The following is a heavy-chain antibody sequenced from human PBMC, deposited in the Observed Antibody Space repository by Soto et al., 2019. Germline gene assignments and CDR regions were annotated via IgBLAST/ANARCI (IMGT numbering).Heavy chain of an antibody. CDR3: ARKGQSEESPFDS. CDR1: RGSVNSPNW. CDR2: IDHTGNT. J-gene: IGHJ4*02. V-gene: IGHV4-4*02. Sequence: QVQLQESGPGLVKPSGTLSLTCGVSRGSVNSPNWWSWVRQSPGKGLEWIGEIDHTGNTNTNWSLKNRLTISVNKSKNQFSQKLTSVTAADPAVYYCARKGQSEESPFDSWGQGTLVPVSS.